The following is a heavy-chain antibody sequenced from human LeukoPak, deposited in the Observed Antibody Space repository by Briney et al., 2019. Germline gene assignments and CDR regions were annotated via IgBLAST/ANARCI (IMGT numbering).Heavy chain of an antibody. CDR3: AKFRGRGAVGY. CDR1: GFTFSSYA. CDR2: IIDSGGST. D-gene: IGHD3-10*01. J-gene: IGHJ4*02. Sequence: GGSLRLSCAASGFTFSSYAMSWVRQAPGKGLEWVSSIIDSGGSTYYADSVKGRFTISRDNSKNTLYLQMNSLRAEDTAVYYCAKFRGRGAVGYWGRGTLVTVSS. V-gene: IGHV3-23*01.